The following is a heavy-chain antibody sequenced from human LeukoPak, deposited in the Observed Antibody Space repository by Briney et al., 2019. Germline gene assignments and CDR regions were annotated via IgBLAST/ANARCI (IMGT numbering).Heavy chain of an antibody. J-gene: IGHJ5*02. V-gene: IGHV1-18*01. D-gene: IGHD3-9*01. CDR3: ARGRYYDILTGRDWGENWFDP. CDR2: INTYNGNT. CDR1: GYTFTSYG. Sequence: GASVKDSCKASGYTFTSYGIVWLRQAPGQGLEWMGWINTYNGNTNYAQKLQGRVTMTTGTSTSTAYMELRSLRYDDTAVYYCARGRYYDILTGRDWGENWFDPWGQGTLVTVSS.